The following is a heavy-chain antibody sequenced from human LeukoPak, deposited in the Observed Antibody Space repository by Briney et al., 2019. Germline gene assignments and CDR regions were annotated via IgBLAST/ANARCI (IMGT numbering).Heavy chain of an antibody. CDR3: AGTTDYSSFLAF. J-gene: IGHJ4*02. Sequence: SQTLSLTCAVSGDSVSSSSAVWNWIRQSPSRGLEWLGRTYYRSKWHNEYAESVKSRISITSDTSKNQFSLQLNSVTPEGTAEYFCAGTTDYSSFLAFWGQGTLVTVSS. CDR1: GDSVSSSSAV. CDR2: TYYRSKWHN. D-gene: IGHD4-11*01. V-gene: IGHV6-1*01.